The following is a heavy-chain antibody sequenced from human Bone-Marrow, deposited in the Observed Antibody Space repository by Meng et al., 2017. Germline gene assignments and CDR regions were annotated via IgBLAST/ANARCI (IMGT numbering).Heavy chain of an antibody. CDR3: ARDDYGDRYWYFDL. CDR1: GLTFSDYY. CDR2: ISSSGSTI. D-gene: IGHD4-17*01. Sequence: QVWMVGSGGGLVKPGGSLRLSCAASGLTFSDYYMSWIRQAPGKGLEWVSYISSSGSTIYYADSVKGRFTISRDNAKNSLYLQMNSLRAEDTAVYYCARDDYGDRYWYFDLWGRGTLVTVSS. J-gene: IGHJ2*01. V-gene: IGHV3-11*01.